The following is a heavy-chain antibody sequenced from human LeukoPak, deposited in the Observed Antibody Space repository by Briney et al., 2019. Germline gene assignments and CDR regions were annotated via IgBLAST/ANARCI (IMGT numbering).Heavy chain of an antibody. CDR3: ARTYYGSENYYDY. Sequence: PSETLSLTCTVSGGSVSSSGSYWGWIRQPPGKGLEWIGSIYYSGTTYYNPSLKSRVTISVDASKSQFSLKLTSATAADTALYYCARTYYGSENYYDYWGQGILVTVSS. J-gene: IGHJ4*02. CDR1: GGSVSSSGSY. V-gene: IGHV4-39*01. CDR2: IYYSGTT. D-gene: IGHD3-10*01.